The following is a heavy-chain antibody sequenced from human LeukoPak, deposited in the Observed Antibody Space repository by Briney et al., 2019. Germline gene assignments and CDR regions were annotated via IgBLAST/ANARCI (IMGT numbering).Heavy chain of an antibody. V-gene: IGHV1-2*02. CDR1: GYTFTGYY. D-gene: IGHD1-26*01. CDR2: INPNSGGP. CDR3: ARGEWELLYYFDY. J-gene: IGHJ4*02. Sequence: ASVKVSCKASGYTFTGYYMHWVRQAPGQGLEWMGWINPNSGGPNYAQKFQGRVTMTRDTSISTAYMELSRLRSDDTAVYYCARGEWELLYYFDYWGQGTLVTGSS.